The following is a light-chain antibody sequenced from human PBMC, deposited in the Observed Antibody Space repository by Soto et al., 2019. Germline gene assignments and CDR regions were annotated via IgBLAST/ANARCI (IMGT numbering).Light chain of an antibody. CDR3: QQYNSYSRT. V-gene: IGKV1-5*01. J-gene: IGKJ1*01. CDR2: GAS. CDR1: QSISSW. Sequence: DIQMTQSPSTLSASVGDRVTITCRASQSISSWLAWYQQKPGKAPKLLIFGASSLERGVPSRFSGSGSGTEFTLTISSLQPDDFATYYCQQYNSYSRTFGQGTKVEIK.